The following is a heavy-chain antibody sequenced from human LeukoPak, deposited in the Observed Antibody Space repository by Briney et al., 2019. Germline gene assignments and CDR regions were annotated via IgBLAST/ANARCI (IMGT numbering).Heavy chain of an antibody. V-gene: IGHV3-30*02. CDR1: GFTFSSYG. D-gene: IGHD6-13*01. CDR3: AKDPPYSSSWDHQYFQH. CDR2: IRYDGSNK. Sequence: PGGSLRLSCAASGFTFSSYGMHWVRQAPGKGLEWVAFIRYDGSNKYYADSVKGRFTISRDNSKNTVYLQMNSLRAEDTAVYYCAKDPPYSSSWDHQYFQHWGQGTLVTVSS. J-gene: IGHJ1*01.